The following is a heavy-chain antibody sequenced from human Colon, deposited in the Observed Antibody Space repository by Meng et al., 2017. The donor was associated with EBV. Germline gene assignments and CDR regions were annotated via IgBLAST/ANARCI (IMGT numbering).Heavy chain of an antibody. Sequence: QMQRQESGPGQVKPSGTLSLTCAVSGGSIDSDNWWKWVRQTPGKGLEWIGEISHSGTTNYNPSLKSRVTISIDKSKNQFSLKLTSVTAADTAVYYCARDYYASGFVFDLWGQGTLVTVSS. CDR2: ISHSGTT. J-gene: IGHJ5*02. CDR3: ARDYYASGFVFDL. D-gene: IGHD3-10*01. V-gene: IGHV4-4*02. CDR1: GGSIDSDNW.